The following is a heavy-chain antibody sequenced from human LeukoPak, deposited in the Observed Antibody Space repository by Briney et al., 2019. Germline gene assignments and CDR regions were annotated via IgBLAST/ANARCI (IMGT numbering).Heavy chain of an antibody. V-gene: IGHV3-30-3*01. J-gene: IGHJ4*02. CDR1: GFIFSNFA. Sequence: PGGSLRLSCAASGFIFSNFAMHWVRQAPGKGLEWVAVMSYDETKEYYADSVKGRFTISRDNSKNTLFLQMNTLRDEDTAIYYCARDGSDWGQGTLVTVSS. D-gene: IGHD1-26*01. CDR2: MSYDETKE. CDR3: ARDGSD.